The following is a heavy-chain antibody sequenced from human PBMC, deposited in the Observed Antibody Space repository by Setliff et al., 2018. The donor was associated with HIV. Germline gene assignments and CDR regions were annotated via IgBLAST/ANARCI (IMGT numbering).Heavy chain of an antibody. V-gene: IGHV3-48*04. Sequence: GGSLRLSCAASGFTFSSYSMNWVRQAPGKGLEWLSYINNNGDTTYYADSVKGRFTISRDNAKNSLYLQMSNLRVEDTAVYYCARDSPQGWNRPRDMDVWGKGTTVTVSS. CDR1: GFTFSSYS. CDR2: INNNGDTT. J-gene: IGHJ6*03. D-gene: IGHD1-1*01. CDR3: ARDSPQGWNRPRDMDV.